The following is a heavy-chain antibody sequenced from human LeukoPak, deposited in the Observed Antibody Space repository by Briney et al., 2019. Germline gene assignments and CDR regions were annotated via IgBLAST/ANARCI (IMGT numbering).Heavy chain of an antibody. D-gene: IGHD6-13*01. CDR3: ASTSSRSSSWYGGAFDI. J-gene: IGHJ3*02. V-gene: IGHV4-34*01. Sequence: KSSETLSLTCAVYGGSFSGYYWSWIRQPPGKGLEWIGEINHSGSTNYNPSLKSRVTISVDTSKNQFSLKLSSVTAADTAVYYCASTSSRSSSWYGGAFDIWGQGTMVTVSS. CDR2: INHSGST. CDR1: GGSFSGYY.